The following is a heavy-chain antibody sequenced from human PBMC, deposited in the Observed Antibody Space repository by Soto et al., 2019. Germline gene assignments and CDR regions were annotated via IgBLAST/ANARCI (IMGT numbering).Heavy chain of an antibody. J-gene: IGHJ5*02. D-gene: IGHD3-3*01. V-gene: IGHV3-23*01. CDR2: ISGSGDTS. Sequence: ESGGGLVQPGGSMRLSCAASGFTFSTYAMSWVRQAPGKGLEWVSAISGSGDTSYSADSVKGRFTISRDNSKNTLYLQMNSLRAEDTAVYYCAKASYYDFWSGDNWFDNWGQGTLVTVSS. CDR3: AKASYYDFWSGDNWFDN. CDR1: GFTFSTYA.